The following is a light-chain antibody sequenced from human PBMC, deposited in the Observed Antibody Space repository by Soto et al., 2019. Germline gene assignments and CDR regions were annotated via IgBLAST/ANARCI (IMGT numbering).Light chain of an antibody. CDR1: QGIASY. Sequence: DVQMTQSPSSLSAAVGDRVTISCRASQGIASYLAWYQQKPGKAPKLLIYAASTLRSGVPSRFSGSGSGTDFTLTINSLQPEDFATYYCQKYNNVPLTFGPGTKVDIK. J-gene: IGKJ3*01. CDR2: AAS. V-gene: IGKV1-27*01. CDR3: QKYNNVPLT.